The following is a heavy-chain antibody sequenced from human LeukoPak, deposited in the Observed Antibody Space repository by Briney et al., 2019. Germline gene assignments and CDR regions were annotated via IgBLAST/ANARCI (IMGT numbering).Heavy chain of an antibody. J-gene: IGHJ4*02. CDR1: GYTFPSYF. D-gene: IGHD3-22*01. Sequence: ASVTVSCKASGYTFPSYFLHWVRQAPGQGLEWMGIINPGSGSTSYTQKFRDRVTMTRDKSTSTVNMELSSLRSEDTAVYYCVRDLGYYDSSGYPTHFDYWGQGTQVTVSS. CDR3: VRDLGYYDSSGYPTHFDY. CDR2: INPGSGST. V-gene: IGHV1-46*01.